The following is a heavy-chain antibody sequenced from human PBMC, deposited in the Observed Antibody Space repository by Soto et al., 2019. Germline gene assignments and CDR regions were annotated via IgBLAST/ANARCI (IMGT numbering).Heavy chain of an antibody. J-gene: IGHJ6*02. V-gene: IGHV3-11*06. CDR1: GFTFSDYY. CDR2: ISSSSSYT. D-gene: IGHD3-10*01. Sequence: GGSLRLSCAASGFTFSDYYMSWIRQAPGKGLEWVSYISSSSSYTNYADSVKGRFTISRDNAKNSLYLQMNSLRAEDTAVYYCARDLIVPYMVRGHDYYYYGMDVWGQGTTVTVSS. CDR3: ARDLIVPYMVRGHDYYYYGMDV.